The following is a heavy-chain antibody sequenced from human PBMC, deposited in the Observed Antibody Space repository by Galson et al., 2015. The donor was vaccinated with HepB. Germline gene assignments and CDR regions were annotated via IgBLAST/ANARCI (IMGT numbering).Heavy chain of an antibody. CDR2: ISGGGDRT. J-gene: IGHJ5*02. D-gene: IGHD5-18*01. CDR3: AKEKAGNGYANL. CDR1: GVTFSNYA. V-gene: IGHV3-23*01. Sequence: SLRLSCAASGVTFSNYAMSWVRQGPGRGLEWVSAISGGGDRTYYANSVKGRFTISRDNSKDTLSLQMNSLRAEDTAIYYCAKEKAGNGYANLWGQGTLVTVSS.